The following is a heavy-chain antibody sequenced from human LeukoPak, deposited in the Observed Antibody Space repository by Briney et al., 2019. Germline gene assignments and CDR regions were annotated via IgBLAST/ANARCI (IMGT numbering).Heavy chain of an antibody. CDR3: ARKAYGLDV. J-gene: IGHJ6*04. V-gene: IGHV3-7*03. Sequence: GGSLRLSCAPSGFTVSSFWMSWVRLAPGKGLEWVANIKQDASEKYYVDSVKGRFTISRDNAKNSLYLQMNSLRAEDTAVYYCARKAYGLDVWGKGTTVTVSS. CDR2: IKQDASEK. CDR1: GFTVSSFW.